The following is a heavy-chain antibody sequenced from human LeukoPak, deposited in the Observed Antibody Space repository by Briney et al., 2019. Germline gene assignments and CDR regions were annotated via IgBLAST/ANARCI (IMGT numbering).Heavy chain of an antibody. CDR1: GGPFSGYY. D-gene: IGHD6-6*01. CDR2: IYHSGST. Sequence: SDTLSLTCAVYGGPFSGYYWSWTRHPPGKGLVWIGEIYHSGSTNYNPPLKSRVHISVDTSKTQFSLKLSSVTAADTAVYYWARAGKSSSSYDYYYGMDVWGQGTTVTVSS. V-gene: IGHV4-34*01. CDR3: ARAGKSSSSYDYYYGMDV. J-gene: IGHJ6*02.